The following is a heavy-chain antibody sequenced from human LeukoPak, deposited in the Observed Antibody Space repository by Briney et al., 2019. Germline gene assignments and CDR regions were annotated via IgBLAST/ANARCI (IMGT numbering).Heavy chain of an antibody. V-gene: IGHV3-21*01. CDR3: ARVSGRLERQSALDY. Sequence: GGSLRLSCAASGFTFASYSMNWVRQAPGKGLGWVSSISGDSTYIYNAGSVKGRFTISRDNAQASLYLQMISLRADDTAVYYCARVSGRLERQSALDYWGQGTLVIVSS. CDR2: ISGDSTYI. D-gene: IGHD1-1*01. J-gene: IGHJ4*02. CDR1: GFTFASYS.